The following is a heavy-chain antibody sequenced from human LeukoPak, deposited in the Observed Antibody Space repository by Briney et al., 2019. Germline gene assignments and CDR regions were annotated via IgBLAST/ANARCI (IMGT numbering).Heavy chain of an antibody. CDR2: ISSGSSYI. J-gene: IGHJ4*02. CDR1: GFTFSSYS. V-gene: IGHV3-21*01. D-gene: IGHD5-18*01. CDR3: AGDRARVMDY. Sequence: PGGSLRLSCAASGFTFSSYSMNWVRQAPGKGLEWVSSISSGSSYIYYADSVKGRFTISRDNAKNSLYLQMNSLRAEDAAVYYCAGDRARVMDYWGQGTLVTVSS.